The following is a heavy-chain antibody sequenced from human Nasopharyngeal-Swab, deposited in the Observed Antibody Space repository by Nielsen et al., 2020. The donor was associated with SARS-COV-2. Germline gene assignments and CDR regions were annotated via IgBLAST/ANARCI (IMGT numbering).Heavy chain of an antibody. CDR3: ARGRVAAAMASSDT. CDR2: IKYDGSES. V-gene: IGHV3-7*01. Sequence: GESLISCTGSGFIFSDFWMTWVRQAPGKGLEWVGNIKYDGSESYHVDSVKGRFTISRDNARNSLILQMNSLRVEDSGLYYCARGRVAAAMASSDTWGQGTLVTVSS. CDR1: GFIFSDFW. D-gene: IGHD5-18*01. J-gene: IGHJ4*02.